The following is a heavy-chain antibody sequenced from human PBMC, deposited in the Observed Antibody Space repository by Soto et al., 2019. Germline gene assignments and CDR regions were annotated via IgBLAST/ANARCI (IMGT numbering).Heavy chain of an antibody. CDR1: GFTFSRYA. Sequence: QVQVVESGGGVVQPGRSLRLSCAASGFTFSRYAIHWVRQAPGQGLEWVAVISRDGTNTYYVDSVKGRFTISRDNSRNTLYLQMNSLRHEDAAVYYCARSRSGAVADSFDFWGQGTLVTVSS. D-gene: IGHD3-10*01. V-gene: IGHV3-30*04. CDR3: ARSRSGAVADSFDF. CDR2: ISRDGTNT. J-gene: IGHJ4*02.